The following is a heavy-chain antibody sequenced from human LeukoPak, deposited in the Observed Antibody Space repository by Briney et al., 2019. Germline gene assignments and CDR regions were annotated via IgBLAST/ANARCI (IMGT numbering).Heavy chain of an antibody. CDR3: ARMKLGYCSSTSCKQFDY. CDR1: GGSISSGGYY. V-gene: IGHV4-31*03. J-gene: IGHJ4*02. CDR2: IYYSGST. Sequence: PSQTLSLTCTVSGGSISSGGYYWSWIRQHPGKGLEWIGYIYYSGSTYYNPSLKSRVTISVDTSKNRFSLKLSSVTAADTAVYYCARMKLGYCSSTSCKQFDYWGQGTLVTVSS. D-gene: IGHD2-2*01.